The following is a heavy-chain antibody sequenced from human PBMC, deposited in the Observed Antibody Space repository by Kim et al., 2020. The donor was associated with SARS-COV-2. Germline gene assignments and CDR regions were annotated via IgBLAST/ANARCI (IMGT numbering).Heavy chain of an antibody. CDR2: IYDSGST. D-gene: IGHD2-2*03. Sequence: SETLSLTCTVSGGSISSSSYYWGRIRQPPGKGLEWIGSIYDSGSTYYNPTLQSRVTISVYTSKNYLSLNLSSVTAADTAVYSCARGVVDIGEVGRAYYY. CDR3: ARGVVDIGEVGRAYYY. V-gene: IGHV4-39*02. CDR1: GGSISSSSYY. J-gene: IGHJ6*01.